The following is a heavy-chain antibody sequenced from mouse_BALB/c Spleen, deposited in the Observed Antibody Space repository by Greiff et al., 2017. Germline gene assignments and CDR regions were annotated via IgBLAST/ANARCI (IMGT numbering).Heavy chain of an antibody. V-gene: IGHV1S81*02. D-gene: IGHD2-3*01. CDR2: INPSNGGT. CDR1: GYTFTSYY. Sequence: QVQLKESGAELVKPGASVKLSCKASGYTFTSYYMYWVKQRPGQGLEWIGEINPSNGGTNFNEKFKSKATLTVDKSSSTAYMQLSSLTSEDSAVYYCTRWRFYDGYYDAMDYWGQGTSVTVSS. J-gene: IGHJ4*01. CDR3: TRWRFYDGYYDAMDY.